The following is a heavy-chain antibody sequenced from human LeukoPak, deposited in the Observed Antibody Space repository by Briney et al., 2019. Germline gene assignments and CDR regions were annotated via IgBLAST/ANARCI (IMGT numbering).Heavy chain of an antibody. CDR2: IYNSGIT. D-gene: IGHD3-22*01. Sequence: SETLSLTCTVSGGSISSDYWSWIRQPPGKGLEWIGYIYNSGITNYNPPLKSRVTISVDTSKNQFSLKLSSVTAADTAVYYCARLHYDSSGYYYFDYWGQGTLVTVSS. V-gene: IGHV4-59*08. J-gene: IGHJ4*02. CDR1: GGSISSDY. CDR3: ARLHYDSSGYYYFDY.